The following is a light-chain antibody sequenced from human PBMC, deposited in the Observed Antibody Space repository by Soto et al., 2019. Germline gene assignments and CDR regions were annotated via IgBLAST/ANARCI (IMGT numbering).Light chain of an antibody. Sequence: EVVMTQSPATLSVSPGERATLSCRASQSVSSNVAWYQQKPGQAPRLLIYDAXXRATGIPARFSGSGSGTEFTLTISSLQSEDFAVFYCHQYNDWPPAFGQGTKVDIK. CDR2: DAX. J-gene: IGKJ1*01. CDR1: QSVSSN. V-gene: IGKV3-15*01. CDR3: HQYNDWPPA.